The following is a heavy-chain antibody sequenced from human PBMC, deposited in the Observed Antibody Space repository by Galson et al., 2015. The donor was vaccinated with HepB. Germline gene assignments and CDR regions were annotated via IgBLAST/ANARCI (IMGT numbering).Heavy chain of an antibody. V-gene: IGHV3-30*18. CDR1: GFTFSSYG. CDR3: AKSEEEVRGLTPVSYYYDMDV. Sequence: SLRLSCAASGFTFSSYGMHWVRQAPGKGLEWVAVISYEGSKKYYADSVKGRFTISRDNSKNTLYLQMNSLRAEDTAVYYCAKSEEEVRGLTPVSYYYDMDVWGQGTTVTVSS. CDR2: ISYEGSKK. J-gene: IGHJ6*02. D-gene: IGHD3-10*01.